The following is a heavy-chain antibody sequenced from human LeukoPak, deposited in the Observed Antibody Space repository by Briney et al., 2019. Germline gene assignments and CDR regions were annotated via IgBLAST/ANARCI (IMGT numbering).Heavy chain of an antibody. Sequence: GGSLRLSCAASGFTFSSYGMHWVRQAPGKGLEWVAVIWYDGSNKYYADSVKGRFTISRDNSKNTLHLQMNSLRAEDTAVYYCARDPYDYYDSSGYVGYYYGMDVWGQGTTVTVSS. D-gene: IGHD3-22*01. V-gene: IGHV3-33*01. CDR2: IWYDGSNK. CDR1: GFTFSSYG. CDR3: ARDPYDYYDSSGYVGYYYGMDV. J-gene: IGHJ6*02.